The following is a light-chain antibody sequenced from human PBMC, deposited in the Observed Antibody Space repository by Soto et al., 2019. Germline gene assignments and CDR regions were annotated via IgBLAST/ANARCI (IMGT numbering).Light chain of an antibody. CDR2: AAF. J-gene: IGKJ1*01. CDR3: QKYDSAPWT. Sequence: IPMTQSPSSLSAFVGDRVTITCRASQGINNYLAWYQHKPGKVPKLLIYAAFTLQSGVPSRFSGGGSGTEFTLSISSLQPEAVATYYCQKYDSAPWTFGQGTEVEIK. V-gene: IGKV1-27*01. CDR1: QGINNY.